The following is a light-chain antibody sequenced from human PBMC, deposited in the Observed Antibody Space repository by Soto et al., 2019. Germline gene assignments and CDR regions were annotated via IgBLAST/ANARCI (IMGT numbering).Light chain of an antibody. V-gene: IGKV4-1*01. Sequence: DIVMTQSPDSLAVSLGARATINCKSSQSVLYSSNNKNYLAWYQQKPGQPPKLLIYWAATRESGVPDRVSGSGSGDYFTLTISSLQAEDVAVYYCQQYYSTPQTFGPGTKVDIK. J-gene: IGKJ3*01. CDR3: QQYYSTPQT. CDR1: QSVLYSSNNKNY. CDR2: WAA.